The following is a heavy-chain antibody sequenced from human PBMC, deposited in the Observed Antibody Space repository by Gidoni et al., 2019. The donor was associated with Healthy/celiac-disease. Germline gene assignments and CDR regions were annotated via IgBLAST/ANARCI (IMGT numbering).Heavy chain of an antibody. CDR2: IWYDGSNK. Sequence: VQLVESGGGVVQPVRSLRLSCAASGFTFSSYVMHWVRQAPGKGLEWVAVIWYDGSNKYYADSVKGLFTISRDNSKNTLYLQMNSLRAEDTAVYYCARDMGRAGRYYYYYGMDVWGQGTTVTVSS. D-gene: IGHD3-10*01. CDR3: ARDMGRAGRYYYYYGMDV. CDR1: GFTFSSYV. J-gene: IGHJ6*02. V-gene: IGHV3-33*01.